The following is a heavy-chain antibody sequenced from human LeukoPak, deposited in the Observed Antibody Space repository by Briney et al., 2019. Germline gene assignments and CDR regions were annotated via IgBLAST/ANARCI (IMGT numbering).Heavy chain of an antibody. CDR3: TTGSYDIHYYYYGMDV. CDR1: GFTFSNAW. V-gene: IGHV3-15*01. J-gene: IGHJ6*04. CDR2: IKSKTDGGTT. Sequence: GGSLRLSCATSGFTFSNAWMSWVRQAPGKGLEWVGRIKSKTDGGTTDYAAPVKGRFTISRDDSKNTLYLQMNSLKTEDTAVYYCTTGSYDIHYYYYGMDVWGKGTTVTVSS. D-gene: IGHD3-9*01.